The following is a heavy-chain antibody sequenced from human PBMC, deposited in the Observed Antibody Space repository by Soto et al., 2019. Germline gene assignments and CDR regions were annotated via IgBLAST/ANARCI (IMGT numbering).Heavy chain of an antibody. CDR3: ARAPDGYCSGGSCYWYFDL. Sequence: QVQLVQSGAEVKKPGSSVKVSCKASGGTFSSYAISWVRQAPGQGLEWMGGIIPIFGTANYAQKFQGRVMITADESTSTAYMELSSLRSEDTAVYYCARAPDGYCSGGSCYWYFDLWGRGTLVAVSS. CDR2: IIPIFGTA. D-gene: IGHD2-15*01. V-gene: IGHV1-69*12. CDR1: GGTFSSYA. J-gene: IGHJ2*01.